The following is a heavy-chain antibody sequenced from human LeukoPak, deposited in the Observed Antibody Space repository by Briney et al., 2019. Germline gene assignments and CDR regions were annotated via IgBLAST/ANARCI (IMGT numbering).Heavy chain of an antibody. CDR1: GYTFTSYY. J-gene: IGHJ3*02. CDR3: ARVVVSDAFDI. Sequence: ASVKVSCKASGYTFTSYYMHWVRQAPGQGLEWMGIINPSGGSASYAQKFQGRVTMTTDTSTSTAYMELRSLRSDDTAVYYCARVVVSDAFDIWGQGTMVTVSS. CDR2: INPSGGSA. D-gene: IGHD3-22*01. V-gene: IGHV1-46*01.